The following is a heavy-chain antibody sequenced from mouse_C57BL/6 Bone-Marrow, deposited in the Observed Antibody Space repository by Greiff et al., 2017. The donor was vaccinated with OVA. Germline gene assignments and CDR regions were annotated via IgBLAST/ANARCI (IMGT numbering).Heavy chain of an antibody. CDR1: GFNFNSYG. J-gene: IGHJ2*01. CDR3: ARHDDDPCFFDY. Sequence: EVKLVESGGDLVKPGGSLKLSCAASGFNFNSYGMSWVRQTPDQRLEWVATISTGGSYTYYPASVKGRFTISRDNAKNTMYLQMSSRKSDDTAMYYCARHDDDPCFFDYWGQGTTLTVSS. V-gene: IGHV5-6*02. D-gene: IGHD2-4*01. CDR2: ISTGGSYT.